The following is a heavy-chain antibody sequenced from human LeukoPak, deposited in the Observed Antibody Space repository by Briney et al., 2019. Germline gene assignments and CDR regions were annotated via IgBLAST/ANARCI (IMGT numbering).Heavy chain of an antibody. CDR1: GFTVSSNY. D-gene: IGHD6-19*01. CDR3: ARVEAVAGMFFDY. CDR2: IYSGGST. V-gene: IGHV3-53*01. Sequence: GGSLRLSCAASGFTVSSNYMGWVRQAPGKGLEWVSVIYSGGSTYYADSVKGRFTISRDNSKNTLYLQMNSLRAEDTAVYYCARVEAVAGMFFDYWGQGTLVTVSS. J-gene: IGHJ4*02.